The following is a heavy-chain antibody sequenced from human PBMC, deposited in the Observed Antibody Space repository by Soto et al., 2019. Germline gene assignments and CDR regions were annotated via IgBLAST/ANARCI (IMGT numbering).Heavy chain of an antibody. CDR3: AREGTYCSGGSCYPLFDY. Sequence: QVQLVESGGGVVQPGRSLRLSCAASGFTFSSYGMHWVRQAPGKGLEWVAVIWYDGSNKYYADSVRGSFTISRGNYKNTQFLQMNSLRGEDTAVYYFAREGTYCSGGSCYPLFDYWGQGTLVTVSS. CDR1: GFTFSSYG. V-gene: IGHV3-33*01. CDR2: IWYDGSNK. J-gene: IGHJ4*02. D-gene: IGHD2-15*01.